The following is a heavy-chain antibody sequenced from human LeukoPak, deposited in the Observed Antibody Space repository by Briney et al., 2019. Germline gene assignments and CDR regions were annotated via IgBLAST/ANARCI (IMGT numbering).Heavy chain of an antibody. CDR3: ARVKGGYYGSGSSFFDY. CDR1: GGSISSSSYY. J-gene: IGHJ4*02. D-gene: IGHD3-10*01. Sequence: SETLSLTCTVSGGSISSSSYYWGWIRQPPGKGLEWIGSIYYSGSTYYHPSLKSRVTISVDTSKNQFSLKLSSVTAADTAVYYCARVKGGYYGSGSSFFDYWGQGTLVTVSS. CDR2: IYYSGST. V-gene: IGHV4-39*01.